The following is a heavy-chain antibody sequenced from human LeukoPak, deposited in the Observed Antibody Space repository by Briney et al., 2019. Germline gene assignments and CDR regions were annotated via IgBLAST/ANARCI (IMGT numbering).Heavy chain of an antibody. CDR1: GGSISGYY. CDR2: VYATGIT. V-gene: IGHV4-4*07. CDR3: ARDAPFSGTSRAIDY. J-gene: IGHJ4*02. D-gene: IGHD1-26*01. Sequence: NPSETLSLTCSVSGGSISGYYWTWIRQPAGKGLEWIGRVYATGITNYNPSLKSRVAMSVDTSKNQFSLRLRSVTAADSAVYFCARDAPFSGTSRAIDYWGQGTLVTVSS.